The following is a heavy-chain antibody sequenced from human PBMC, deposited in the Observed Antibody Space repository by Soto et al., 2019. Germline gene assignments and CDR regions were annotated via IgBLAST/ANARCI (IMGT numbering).Heavy chain of an antibody. J-gene: IGHJ4*02. CDR3: VTVNLVGAAYYFDY. V-gene: IGHV4-30-4*01. CDR1: GGSINSDDSF. CDR2: VYYSGTT. D-gene: IGHD1-26*01. Sequence: PSETLSLTCSASGGSINSDDSFWGWIRQPPGKGLEWIGYVYYSGTTYSHPSRNSRVSISVDTSENQFSLRLTSVTAADTAVYYCVTVNLVGAAYYFDYWGPGTLVTVSS.